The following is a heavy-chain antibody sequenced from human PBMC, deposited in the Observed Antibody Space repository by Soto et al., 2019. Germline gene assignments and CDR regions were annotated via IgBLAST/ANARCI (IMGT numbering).Heavy chain of an antibody. D-gene: IGHD2-2*01. CDR3: ARDYCSSTSCYGGVFDY. Sequence: EVQLVESGGGLVKPGGSLRLSCAASGFTFSSYSMNWVRQAPGKGLEWVSSISSSSSYIYYADSVKGRITISRDNAKNSLYLQMNSLRAEDTAVYYCARDYCSSTSCYGGVFDYWGQGTLVTVSS. CDR2: ISSSSSYI. CDR1: GFTFSSYS. V-gene: IGHV3-21*01. J-gene: IGHJ4*02.